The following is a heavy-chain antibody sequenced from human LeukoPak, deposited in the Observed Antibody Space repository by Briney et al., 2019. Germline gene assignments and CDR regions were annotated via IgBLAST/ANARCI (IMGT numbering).Heavy chain of an antibody. CDR3: ARGYSSASHAFDI. CDR2: ISYHGRDK. CDR1: GFTFNRFG. J-gene: IGHJ3*02. D-gene: IGHD5-18*01. V-gene: IGHV3-30*03. Sequence: GGSLRLSCAASGFTFNRFGIHWVRQAPGKGLDWVALISYHGRDKYYADSVKGQFTISRDNSKNTLYLQMNSLRLEDTAVYYCARGYSSASHAFDIWGQGTTVTVSS.